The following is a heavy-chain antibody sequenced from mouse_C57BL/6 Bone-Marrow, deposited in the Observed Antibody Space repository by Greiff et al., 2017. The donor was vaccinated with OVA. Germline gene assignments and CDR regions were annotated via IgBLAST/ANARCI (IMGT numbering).Heavy chain of an antibody. D-gene: IGHD4-1*01. CDR3: TGPSFDY. V-gene: IGHV14-4*01. Sequence: EVQLVESGAELVRPGASVKLSCTASGFNIKDDYMHWVKQRPEQGLEWIGWIDPENGDTEYASKFQGKATITADTSSNTAYLQLSSLTSEDTAVYYCTGPSFDYWGQGTTLTVSS. CDR1: GFNIKDDY. J-gene: IGHJ2*01. CDR2: IDPENGDT.